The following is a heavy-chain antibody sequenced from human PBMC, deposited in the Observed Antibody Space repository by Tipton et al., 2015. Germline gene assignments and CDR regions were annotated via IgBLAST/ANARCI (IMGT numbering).Heavy chain of an antibody. CDR3: ARDLEHGMDV. Sequence: GLVKPSETLSLTCNVSGGSITSYYWSWIRQPPGKGLEWIGYIYYSGSTKYSPSLKSRVTISVDSSKTQLSLKLRSVTAADTAVYYCARDLEHGMDVWGQGTTVTVSS. J-gene: IGHJ6*02. CDR1: GGSITSYY. D-gene: IGHD5-24*01. V-gene: IGHV4-59*01. CDR2: IYYSGST.